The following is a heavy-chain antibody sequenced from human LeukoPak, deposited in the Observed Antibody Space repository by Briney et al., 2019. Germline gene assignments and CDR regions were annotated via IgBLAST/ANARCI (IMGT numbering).Heavy chain of an antibody. CDR1: GFTVSSNY. J-gene: IGHJ3*02. V-gene: IGHV3-53*01. Sequence: PGGSLRLSCAASGFTVSSNYMSWVRQAPGKGLEWVSVIYSGGSTYYADSVKGRFTISRDNSKNTLYLQMNSLRAEDTAVYYCARSESLSAPLDIWGQGTMVTVSS. CDR3: ARSESLSAPLDI. CDR2: IYSGGST. D-gene: IGHD2/OR15-2a*01.